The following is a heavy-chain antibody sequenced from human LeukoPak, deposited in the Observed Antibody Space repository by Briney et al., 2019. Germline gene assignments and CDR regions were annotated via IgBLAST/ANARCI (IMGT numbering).Heavy chain of an antibody. Sequence: ASVKVSCKASGGTFSSYAISWVRQAPGQGLEWMGGIIPIFGTANYAQKFQGRVTITTDESTSTAHMELSSLRSEDTAVYYCARGSSLYYFDYWGQGTLVTVSS. V-gene: IGHV1-69*05. CDR2: IIPIFGTA. CDR1: GGTFSSYA. CDR3: ARGSSLYYFDY. J-gene: IGHJ4*02.